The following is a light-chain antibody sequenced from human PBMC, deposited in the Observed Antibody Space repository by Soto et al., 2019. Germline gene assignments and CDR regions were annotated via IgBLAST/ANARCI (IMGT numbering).Light chain of an antibody. CDR3: QVWDSSSDSVV. CDR2: YDS. Sequence: SYELTQPPSVSVAPGKTARITCGGTNIGSKSVHWYQQKPGQAPVLVIYYDSDRPSGIPERFSGSNSGNTATLTISRVEAGDEDDYYCQVWDSSSDSVVFGGGTKLTVL. CDR1: NIGSKS. V-gene: IGLV3-21*04. J-gene: IGLJ2*01.